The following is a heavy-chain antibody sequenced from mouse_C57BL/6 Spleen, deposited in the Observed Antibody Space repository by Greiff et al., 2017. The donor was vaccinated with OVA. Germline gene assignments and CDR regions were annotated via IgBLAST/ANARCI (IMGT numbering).Heavy chain of an antibody. J-gene: IGHJ2*01. CDR3: ASITTVVATGGYFDY. D-gene: IGHD1-1*01. CDR2: IYPGSGST. CDR1: GYTFTSYW. V-gene: IGHV1-55*01. Sequence: QLQQPGAELVKPGASVKMSCKASGYTFTSYWITWVKQRPGQGLEWIGDIYPGSGSTNYNEKFKSKATLTVDTSSSTAYMQLSSLTSEDSAVYYCASITTVVATGGYFDYWGQGTTLTVSS.